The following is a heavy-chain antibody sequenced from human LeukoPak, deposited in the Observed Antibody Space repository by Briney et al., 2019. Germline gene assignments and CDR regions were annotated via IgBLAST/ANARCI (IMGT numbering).Heavy chain of an antibody. J-gene: IGHJ6*02. CDR3: AKEVPFGPMDV. Sequence: GGSLRLSCAASGFTFSSYAMSWVRQAPGKGLEWVSGISGNGGVTYYADSVKGRFTVSRDNSRKTVSLQINSLRVEDTAVCYCAKEVPFGPMDVWGQGTTVTVSS. CDR2: ISGNGGVT. CDR1: GFTFSSYA. V-gene: IGHV3-23*01. D-gene: IGHD3-10*01.